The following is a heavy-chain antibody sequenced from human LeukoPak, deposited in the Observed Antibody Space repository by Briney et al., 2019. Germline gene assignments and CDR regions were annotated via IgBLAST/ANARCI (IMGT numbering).Heavy chain of an antibody. D-gene: IGHD3-10*01. CDR2: IYDSGST. Sequence: SEALSLTCTVSGGSISGYYWSWIRQPPGKGLEWIGYIYDSGSTNYNPSLKSRVTISVDTSKNQFSLKLSSVTAADMAVYYCARVGGTNYYYYGMDVWGQGTTVTVSS. CDR3: ARVGGTNYYYYGMDV. V-gene: IGHV4-59*01. J-gene: IGHJ6*02. CDR1: GGSISGYY.